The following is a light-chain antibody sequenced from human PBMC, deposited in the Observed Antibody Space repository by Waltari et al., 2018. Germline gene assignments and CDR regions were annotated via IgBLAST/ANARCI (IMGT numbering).Light chain of an antibody. CDR3: SSYTSSSTVV. J-gene: IGLJ2*01. CDR2: DVS. CDR1: RSDVGGYNY. Sequence: QSALTQPASVSGSPGQSITISYTGTRSDVGGYNYVSWYQPHPGKAPKLMIYDVSNRPSGVSNRFSGSKSGNTASLTISGLQAEDEADYYCSSYTSSSTVVFGGGTKLTVL. V-gene: IGLV2-14*03.